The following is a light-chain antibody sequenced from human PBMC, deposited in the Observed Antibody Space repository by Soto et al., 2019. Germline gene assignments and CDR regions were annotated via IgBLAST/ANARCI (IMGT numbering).Light chain of an antibody. CDR2: GAT. J-gene: IGKJ1*01. V-gene: IGKV3-15*01. CDR1: QSVSSN. CDR3: QQYNNWPRT. Sequence: TQSPAALSVSPGERATLCCRASQSVSSNLALYQQQPGQAPRLLIHGATTRATGIPASFSGSGSGTEFTLTISSLQSEDFAVYYCQQYNNWPRTFGQGTKVDIK.